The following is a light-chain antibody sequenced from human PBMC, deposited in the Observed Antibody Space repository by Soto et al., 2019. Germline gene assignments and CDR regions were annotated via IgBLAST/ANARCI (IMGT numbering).Light chain of an antibody. V-gene: IGKV1-17*02. CDR3: LQHNSYPLT. CDR1: QGIRND. Sequence: DIQMTQSPSSLSASVGDRVTITCRASQGIRNDLHWYQQKPGKAPKRLIYAASSLQSGVPSRFSGSGSGTECTLTISNLQPEDFATYYCLQHNSYPLTFGGGTKVEIK. J-gene: IGKJ4*01. CDR2: AAS.